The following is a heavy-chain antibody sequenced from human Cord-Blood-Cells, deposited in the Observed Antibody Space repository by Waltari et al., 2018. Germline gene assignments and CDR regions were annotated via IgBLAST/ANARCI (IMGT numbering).Heavy chain of an antibody. V-gene: IGHV1-69*01. D-gene: IGHD7-27*01. CDR3: ARGNSQLGGVYWYFDL. CDR1: GGTFSSYA. Sequence: QVQLVQSGAEVKKPGSSVKVSCKASGGTFSSYAISWVRQAPGQGLEWMGGMIPIFGTANYGQKLQGRVTITADESTSTAYMELSSLRSEDTGVYYCARGNSQLGGVYWYFDLWGRGTLVTVSS. J-gene: IGHJ2*01. CDR2: MIPIFGTA.